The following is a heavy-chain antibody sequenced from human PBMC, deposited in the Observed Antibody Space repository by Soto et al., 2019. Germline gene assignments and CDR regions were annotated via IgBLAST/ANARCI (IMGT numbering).Heavy chain of an antibody. CDR1: GYTFTSYG. CDR2: ISTYNGNT. CDR3: FLDTDAFDI. V-gene: IGHV1-18*01. Sequence: QAQLVQSGGEVKKPGASAKVSCKASGYTFTSYGISWVRQAPGQGLEWMGWISTYNGNTNYAQKFQGRVTLTTDTSASTVYMELSSLRSDDSAVYYCFLDTDAFDIWGQGTIVTVSS. D-gene: IGHD3-9*01. J-gene: IGHJ3*02.